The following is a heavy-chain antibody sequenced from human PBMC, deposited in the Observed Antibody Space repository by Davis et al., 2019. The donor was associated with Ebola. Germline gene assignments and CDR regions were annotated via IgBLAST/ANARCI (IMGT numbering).Heavy chain of an antibody. CDR1: GFTVSSNY. J-gene: IGHJ6*02. Sequence: GESLKISCAASGFTVSSNYMSWVRQAPGKGLEWVSVIYGGDRTYYADSVKGRFTISRDNSKNTVHLQMNSLRAEDTAVYYCARDLQGYYVSSGHYGMDVWGQGTTVTVSS. CDR3: ARDLQGYYVSSGHYGMDV. D-gene: IGHD3-22*01. V-gene: IGHV3-53*01. CDR2: IYGGDRT.